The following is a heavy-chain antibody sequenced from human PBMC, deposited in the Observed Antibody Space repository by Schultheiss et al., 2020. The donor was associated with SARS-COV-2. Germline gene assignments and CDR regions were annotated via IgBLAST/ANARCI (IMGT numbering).Heavy chain of an antibody. Sequence: GESLKISCAASGFTFSSYAMHWVRQAPGKGLEWVAVISYDGSNKYYADSVKGRFTISRDNSKNTLYLQMNSLRAEDTAVYYCARDHADDFWSGYYMDVWGKGTTVTVSS. CDR2: ISYDGSNK. CDR1: GFTFSSYA. CDR3: ARDHADDFWSGYYMDV. V-gene: IGHV3-30*04. J-gene: IGHJ6*03. D-gene: IGHD3-3*01.